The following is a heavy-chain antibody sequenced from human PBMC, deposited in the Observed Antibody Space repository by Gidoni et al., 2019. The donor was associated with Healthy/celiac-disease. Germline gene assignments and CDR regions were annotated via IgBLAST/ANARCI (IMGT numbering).Heavy chain of an antibody. J-gene: IGHJ3*02. D-gene: IGHD2-15*01. CDR3: AGVVRVVAATNAFDI. CDR1: GFTFRSYG. Sequence: QVQLVESGGGVVQPGRSLRLSCSASGFTFRSYGMHWVRQAPGKGLEWLAVISYDGSNKYYADSVKGRFTISRDNSKNTLYLQMNSLRAEDTAVYYCAGVVRVVAATNAFDIWGQGTMVTVSS. V-gene: IGHV3-30*03. CDR2: ISYDGSNK.